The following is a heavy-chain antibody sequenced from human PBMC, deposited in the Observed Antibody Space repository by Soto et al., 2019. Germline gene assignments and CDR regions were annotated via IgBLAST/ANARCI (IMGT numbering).Heavy chain of an antibody. J-gene: IGHJ6*02. D-gene: IGHD1-26*01. CDR2: ISYSGT. Sequence: QVQLQESGPGLVKPSQTLSLTCTVSGGSITAGNYVLTWIRQSPGKGLEWIGYISYSGTYYNPSLKSRLTISIDTSKNQLSLQVTSVTAADTAVYYCATRSATFFFYGMDVWGQGTTAIVSS. CDR3: ATRSATFFFYGMDV. V-gene: IGHV4-30-4*01. CDR1: GGSITAGNYV.